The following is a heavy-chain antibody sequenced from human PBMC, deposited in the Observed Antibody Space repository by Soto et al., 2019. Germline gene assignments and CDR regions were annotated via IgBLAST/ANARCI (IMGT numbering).Heavy chain of an antibody. J-gene: IGHJ4*01. V-gene: IGHV4-31*03. CDR2: IYVTGTS. CDR1: GGSFNSGAYY. D-gene: IGHD4-17*01. CDR3: ARVVHSGDFEDI. Sequence: QVQLQESGPRLLKPSQTLSLTCTVSGGSFNSGAYYWSWLRQHPAKGLEWIASIYVTGTSAYTPSLRFRLAMSNDTSNSQFSLTLVSVSAAESADYYCARVVHSGDFEDIWGQGTLVTVSS.